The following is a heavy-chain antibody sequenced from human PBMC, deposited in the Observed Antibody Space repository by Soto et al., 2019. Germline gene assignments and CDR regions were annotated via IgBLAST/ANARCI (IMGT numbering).Heavy chain of an antibody. Sequence: GGSLRLSCAASGFTFSSYAMHWVRQAPGKGLEWVAVISYDGSNKYYADSVKGRFTISRDNSKNTLYLQMNSLRAEDTAVYYCARDHEQWLVRYYFDYWGQGT. CDR2: ISYDGSNK. D-gene: IGHD6-19*01. CDR3: ARDHEQWLVRYYFDY. V-gene: IGHV3-30-3*01. CDR1: GFTFSSYA. J-gene: IGHJ4*02.